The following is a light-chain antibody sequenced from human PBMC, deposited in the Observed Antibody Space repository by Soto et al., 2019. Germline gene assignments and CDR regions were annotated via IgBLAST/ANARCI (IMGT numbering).Light chain of an antibody. J-gene: IGKJ5*01. CDR3: QQYNNWPRPTT. V-gene: IGKV3-15*01. CDR1: QSVSSN. CDR2: GAS. Sequence: EIVMTQSPATLSVSPGERATLSCRASQSVSSNLSWYQQKPGQAPRLLIYGASTRATGIPARFSGSGSGTEFTLTISSLQSEDFAVYYCQQYNNWPRPTTFGQGTRLEIK.